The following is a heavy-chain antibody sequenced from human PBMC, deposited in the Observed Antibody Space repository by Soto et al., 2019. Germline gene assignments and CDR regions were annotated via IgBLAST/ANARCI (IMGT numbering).Heavy chain of an antibody. CDR1: GGSISSGDYY. Sequence: KTSETLSLTCTVSGGSISSGDYYWSWIRQPPGKGLEWIGYIYYSGSTYYNPSLKSRVTISVDTSKNQFSLKLSSVTAADTAVYYCARDRMRGFFLEQRLVGDPFDIWGQGTMVTVSS. D-gene: IGHD6-13*01. CDR3: ARDRMRGFFLEQRLVGDPFDI. V-gene: IGHV4-30-4*01. J-gene: IGHJ3*02. CDR2: IYYSGST.